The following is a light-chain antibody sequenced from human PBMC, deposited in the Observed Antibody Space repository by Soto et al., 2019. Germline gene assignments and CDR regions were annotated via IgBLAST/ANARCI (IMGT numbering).Light chain of an antibody. Sequence: ETVMTQSPATLSVSPGERATLSCRASQSVFSSLAWYQHKPGQAPRLLIYGAATRATGIPARFSGSGSGTEFTLTISSLQSDDIAVHYCQQYHNWPAFGQGTKVEIK. V-gene: IGKV3-15*01. CDR3: QQYHNWPA. CDR1: QSVFSS. CDR2: GAA. J-gene: IGKJ1*01.